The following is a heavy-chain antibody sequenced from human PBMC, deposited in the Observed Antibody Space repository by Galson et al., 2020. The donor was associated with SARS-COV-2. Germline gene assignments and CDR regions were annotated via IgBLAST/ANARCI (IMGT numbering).Heavy chain of an antibody. Sequence: SETLSLTCAVSGTSISSGSYSWHWIRQPPGKGLEWIGYISHSGGTYYNPSLKSRVTISGDRSKNRFSLRLSSVTAADTAVYYCARLHYGEYAPEAFDIWGPGTRVTVAS. CDR3: ARLHYGEYAPEAFDI. D-gene: IGHD4-17*01. CDR1: GTSISSGSYS. J-gene: IGHJ3*02. V-gene: IGHV4-30-2*01. CDR2: ISHSGGT.